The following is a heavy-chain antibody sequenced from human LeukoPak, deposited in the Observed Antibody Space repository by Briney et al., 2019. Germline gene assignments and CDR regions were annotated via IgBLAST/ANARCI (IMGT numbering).Heavy chain of an antibody. CDR3: ARGGPYNWLDP. J-gene: IGHJ5*02. CDR2: ISSSRAT. CDR1: GYSINTYY. Sequence: PSETLSLTCTVSGYSINTYYWSWIRQPPGKGLEWIGYISSSRATNSNPSLRSRVTISLDRSTNEFSLSLKSVTAADTAMYYCARGGPYNWLDPWGQGTLVTVSS. V-gene: IGHV4-59*01.